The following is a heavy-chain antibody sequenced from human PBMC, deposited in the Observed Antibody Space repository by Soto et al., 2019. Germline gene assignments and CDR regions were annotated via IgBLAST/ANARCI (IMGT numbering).Heavy chain of an antibody. J-gene: IGHJ4*02. V-gene: IGHV3-64D*06. CDR2: VRGNGDPP. CDR3: VKSRGGNNFDFFD. CDR1: GFTFSSYA. D-gene: IGHD2-15*01. Sequence: GGSLRLSCSTSGFTFSSYAMHWVRQSPGKGLEYISGVRGNGDPPFYADSVKGRFTISRDNSKNTVYLQMSSLSADDAAVYYCVKSRGGNNFDFFDWGQGTLVTVSS.